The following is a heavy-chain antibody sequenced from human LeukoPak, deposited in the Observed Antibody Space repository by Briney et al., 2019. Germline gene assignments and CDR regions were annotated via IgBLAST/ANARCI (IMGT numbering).Heavy chain of an antibody. Sequence: GGSLRLSCAASGITFSTYAMSWVRQAPGKGLEWVSVIYSGGSTYYADSVKGRFTISRDNSKNTLYLQRNSLRAEDTAVYYCARGASGYTDAFDIWGQGTMVAVSS. CDR1: GITFSTYA. J-gene: IGHJ3*02. CDR2: IYSGGST. D-gene: IGHD5-12*01. CDR3: ARGASGYTDAFDI. V-gene: IGHV3-53*01.